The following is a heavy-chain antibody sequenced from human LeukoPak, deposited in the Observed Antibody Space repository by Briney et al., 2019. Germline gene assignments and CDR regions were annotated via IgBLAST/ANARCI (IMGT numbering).Heavy chain of an antibody. D-gene: IGHD3-3*01. CDR3: ARHDDFWSGYYLIDY. CDR1: GGSISSSSYY. J-gene: IGHJ4*02. V-gene: IGHV4-39*01. Sequence: SETLSLTCTVSGGSISSSSYYWGWIRQPPGKGLEWIGSIYYSGSTYYNPSLKSRVTISVDTSKNQFSLKLSSVTAADTAVYYCARHDDFWSGYYLIDYWGQGTLVTVSS. CDR2: IYYSGST.